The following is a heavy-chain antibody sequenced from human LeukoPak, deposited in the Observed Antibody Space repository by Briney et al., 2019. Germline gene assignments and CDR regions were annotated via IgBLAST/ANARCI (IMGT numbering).Heavy chain of an antibody. D-gene: IGHD4-17*01. CDR1: GYTFTGYY. V-gene: IGHV1-69*13. Sequence: SVKVSCKASGYTFTGYYMHWVRQAPGQGLEWMGGIIPIFGTANYAQKFQGRVTITADESTSTAYMELSSLRSEDTAVYYCARAGDGDPALGWFDPWGQGTLVTVSS. CDR3: ARAGDGDPALGWFDP. CDR2: IIPIFGTA. J-gene: IGHJ5*02.